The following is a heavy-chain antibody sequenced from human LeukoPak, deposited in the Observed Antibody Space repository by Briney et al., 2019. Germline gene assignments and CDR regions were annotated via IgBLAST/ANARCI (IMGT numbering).Heavy chain of an antibody. CDR1: GGSISSYY. Sequence: SETLSLTCTVSGGSISSYYWSWIRQPPGKGLEWIGYIYYNGNTNYNPSLKSRVTISVDTSKNQFSLKLSSVTAADTAVYYCARSHLAVGYSYGMFDCWGQGTLVTVSS. V-gene: IGHV4-59*01. CDR3: ARSHLAVGYSYGMFDC. J-gene: IGHJ4*02. D-gene: IGHD5-18*01. CDR2: IYYNGNT.